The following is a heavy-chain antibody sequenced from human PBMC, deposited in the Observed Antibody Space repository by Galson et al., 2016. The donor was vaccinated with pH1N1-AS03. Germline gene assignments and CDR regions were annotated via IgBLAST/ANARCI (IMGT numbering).Heavy chain of an antibody. CDR1: GFIFSSYA. CDR3: ARMAAAGD. CDR2: ISSDGSKK. D-gene: IGHD6-13*01. V-gene: IGHV3-30-3*01. Sequence: SLRLSCAASGFIFSSYAMHWVRQALGKGLEWVAVISSDGSKKYYADSVKGRFTTSRDDSKNPLNLQLTSLRSEDTAVYYCARMAAAGDWGQGTLVTVSS. J-gene: IGHJ4*02.